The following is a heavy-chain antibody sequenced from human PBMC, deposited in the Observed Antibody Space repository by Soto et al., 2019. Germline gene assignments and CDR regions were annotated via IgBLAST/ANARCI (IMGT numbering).Heavy chain of an antibody. CDR2: ISYDGSNK. D-gene: IGHD1-7*01. Sequence: PGGSLRLSYAASGFTFSSYGRRWVRQAPGKGLEWVAVISYDGSNKYYADSVKGRFTISRDNSKNTLYLQMNSLRAEDTAVYYCGKGYNWNSVLGMDVWGQGTTVTVSS. V-gene: IGHV3-30*18. CDR3: GKGYNWNSVLGMDV. CDR1: GFTFSSYG. J-gene: IGHJ6*02.